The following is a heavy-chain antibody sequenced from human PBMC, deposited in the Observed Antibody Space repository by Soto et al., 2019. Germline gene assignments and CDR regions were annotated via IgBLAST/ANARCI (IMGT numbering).Heavy chain of an antibody. D-gene: IGHD6-13*01. V-gene: IGHV4-34*01. CDR2: INHSGST. J-gene: IGHJ5*02. CDR3: ARGLTLVSSSWFSPRGWFAP. CDR1: GGSFSGYY. Sequence: SETLSLTCAVYGGSFSGYYWSWIRQPPGKGLEWIGEINHSGSTNYNPSLKSRVTISVDTSKNQFSLKLSSVTAADTAVYYCARGLTLVSSSWFSPRGWFAPWGQGTLVTVSS.